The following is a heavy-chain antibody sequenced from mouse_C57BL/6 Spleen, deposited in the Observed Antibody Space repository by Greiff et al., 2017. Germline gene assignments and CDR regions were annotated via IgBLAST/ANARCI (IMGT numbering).Heavy chain of an antibody. J-gene: IGHJ4*01. Sequence: EVKLVESGGGLVKPGGSLKLSCAASGFTFSSYAMSWVRQTPEKRLEWVATISDGGSYTYYPDNVKGRSTISRDNDKNNLYQKMRHMKAYNTAMDYCARHYDSNYYAMDYWGQGTSVTVSS. CDR3: ARHYDSNYYAMDY. CDR1: GFTFSSYA. D-gene: IGHD2-4*01. CDR2: ISDGGSYT. V-gene: IGHV5-4*03.